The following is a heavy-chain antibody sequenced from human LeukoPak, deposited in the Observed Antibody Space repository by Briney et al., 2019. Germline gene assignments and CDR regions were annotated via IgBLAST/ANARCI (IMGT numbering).Heavy chain of an antibody. J-gene: IGHJ2*01. V-gene: IGHV3-48*01. CDR1: GFTFSSYS. Sequence: GGSLRLSCAASGFTFSSYSMNWVRQAPGKGLEWVSYISSSSSTIYYADSVKGRFTISRDNAKNSLYLQMNSLRAEDTAVYYCARGAEGSYHYWYFDLWGRGTLVTVSS. CDR3: ARGAEGSYHYWYFDL. D-gene: IGHD1-26*01. CDR2: ISSSSSTI.